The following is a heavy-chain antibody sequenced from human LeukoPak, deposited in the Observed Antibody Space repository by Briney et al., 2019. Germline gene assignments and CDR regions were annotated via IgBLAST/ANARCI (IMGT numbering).Heavy chain of an antibody. D-gene: IGHD1-14*01. Sequence: PSETLSLTCTVSGGSINSYYWSWIRQPPGKGLEWVGCISYSGSTNHNPSLECLVTMSVDPSKNLFSLKLSYETAPVTAVYDGAREPPVVRGYFDYWGQGTLVTVSS. CDR2: ISYSGST. J-gene: IGHJ4*02. CDR1: GGSINSYY. CDR3: AREPPVVRGYFDY. V-gene: IGHV4-59*08.